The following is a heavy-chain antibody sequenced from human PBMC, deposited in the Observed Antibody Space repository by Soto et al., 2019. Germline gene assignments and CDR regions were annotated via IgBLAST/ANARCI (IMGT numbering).Heavy chain of an antibody. CDR2: INHSGST. D-gene: IGHD6-19*01. J-gene: IGHJ4*02. CDR1: GGSFSGYY. CDR3: ARLMGAAGIAVAGTRGDFDY. Sequence: PSETLSLTYGVVGGSFSGYYWSCIRQPTGKGLEWIGEINHSGSTNYNPSLKSRVTISVDTSKNQFSLKLSSVTAADTAVYYCARLMGAAGIAVAGTRGDFDYWGQGTLVTVSS. V-gene: IGHV4-34*01.